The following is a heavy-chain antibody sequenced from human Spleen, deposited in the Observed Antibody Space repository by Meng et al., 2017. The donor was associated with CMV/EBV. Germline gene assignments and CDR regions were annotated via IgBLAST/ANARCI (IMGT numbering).Heavy chain of an antibody. J-gene: IGHJ4*02. V-gene: IGHV4-59*01. CDR3: ARHGSGSFFDY. CDR1: GGSISSYY. CDR2: IYYSGST. Sequence: SETLSLTCTVSGGSISSYYWSWIRQPPGKGLEWIGYIYYSGSTDYNPSLKSRVTISVDTSKNQFSLKLSSVTAADTAVYYCARHGSGSFFDYWGQGTLVTVSS. D-gene: IGHD3-10*01.